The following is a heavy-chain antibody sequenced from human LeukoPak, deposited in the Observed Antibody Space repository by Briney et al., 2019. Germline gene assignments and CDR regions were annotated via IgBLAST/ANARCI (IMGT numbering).Heavy chain of an antibody. J-gene: IGHJ4*02. D-gene: IGHD6-19*01. CDR3: AREEDIAVDNFDY. CDR2: IYHSGST. Sequence: SETLSLTCAVSGYSISSGYYWGWIRQPPGKGLEWIGSIYHSGSTYYNPSLKSRVTISVDTSKNQFSLKLSPVTAADTAVYYCAREEDIAVDNFDYWGQGTLVTVSS. CDR1: GYSISSGYY. V-gene: IGHV4-38-2*02.